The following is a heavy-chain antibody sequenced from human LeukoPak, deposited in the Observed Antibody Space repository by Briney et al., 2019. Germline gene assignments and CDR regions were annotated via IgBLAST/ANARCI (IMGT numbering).Heavy chain of an antibody. D-gene: IGHD3-10*01. Sequence: GGCLRLSCVASLYSPSVSAVCSGCADLQGGVGCGSGVSSDGGSISYADSVKGRFTISRDNAKNTLNLQMSSLRAEDTAVYYCARGRGGSLDYWGQGALVTVSS. J-gene: IGHJ4*02. CDR1: LYSPSVSAV. CDR2: SSDGGSI. CDR3: ARGRGGSLDY. V-gene: IGHV3-74*01.